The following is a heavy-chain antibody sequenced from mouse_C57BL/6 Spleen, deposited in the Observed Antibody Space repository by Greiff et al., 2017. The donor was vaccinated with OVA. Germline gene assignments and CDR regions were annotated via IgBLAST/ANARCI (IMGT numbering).Heavy chain of an antibody. CDR3: AGGGSSPAWFAY. CDR1: GFTFSDYG. J-gene: IGHJ3*01. CDR2: ISSGSSTI. V-gene: IGHV5-17*01. D-gene: IGHD1-1*01. Sequence: EVNVVESGGGLVKPGGSLKLSCAASGFTFSDYGMHWVRQAPEQGLEWVAYISSGSSTIYYADTVKGRFTLSRDNAKNTLFLQMTSLRSEDTAMYYCAGGGSSPAWFAYWGQGTLVTVSA.